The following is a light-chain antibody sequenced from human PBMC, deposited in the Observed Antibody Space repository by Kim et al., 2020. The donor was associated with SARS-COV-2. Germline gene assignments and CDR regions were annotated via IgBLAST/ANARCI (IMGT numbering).Light chain of an antibody. J-gene: IGLJ2*01. CDR2: QDI. CDR3: QAWDGRVV. Sequence: LTQPPSVSVSPGQTASITCSGDQLGDKYVCWYQQKPGQSPVLVIYQDIKRPSGIPERFSGSNSGNTATLTISGTQAMDEADYYCQAWDGRVVFGGGT. CDR1: QLGDKY. V-gene: IGLV3-1*01.